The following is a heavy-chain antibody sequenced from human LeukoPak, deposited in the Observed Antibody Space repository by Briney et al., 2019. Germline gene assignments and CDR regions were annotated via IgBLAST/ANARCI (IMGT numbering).Heavy chain of an antibody. V-gene: IGHV3-20*04. CDR1: GFSFDDYG. CDR2: INWSGGST. D-gene: IGHD1-26*01. J-gene: IGHJ4*02. Sequence: GGSLRLSCVASGFSFDDYGMIWVRQFPGKGLEWVSGINWSGGSTGYADSVKGRFTISRDNAKKSLYLQMNSLKTEDTAVYYCTRVLLVGATPPDYWGQGTLVTVSS. CDR3: TRVLLVGATPPDY.